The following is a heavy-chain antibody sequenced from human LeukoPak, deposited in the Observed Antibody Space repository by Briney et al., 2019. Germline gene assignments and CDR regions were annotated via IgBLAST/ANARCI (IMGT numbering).Heavy chain of an antibody. V-gene: IGHV4-39*07. Sequence: SETLSLTCTVSGGSISSSNYYWGWIRQPPGKGLEWIGSIYYSGSTYYNPSLKSRVTISVDTSKNQFSLKLGSVTAADTAVYYCARTTGIDYWGQGTLVTVSS. CDR2: IYYSGST. CDR1: GGSISSSNYY. CDR3: ARTTGIDY. J-gene: IGHJ4*02. D-gene: IGHD1-14*01.